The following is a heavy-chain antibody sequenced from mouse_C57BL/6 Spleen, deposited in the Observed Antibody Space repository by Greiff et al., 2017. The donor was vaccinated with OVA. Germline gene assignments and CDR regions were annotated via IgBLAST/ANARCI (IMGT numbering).Heavy chain of an antibody. CDR3: ASGGTAQGEVYYAMDY. CDR1: GYTFTSYW. J-gene: IGHJ4*01. V-gene: IGHV1-61*01. CDR2: IYPSDSDT. D-gene: IGHD3-2*02. Sequence: QVQLQQPGAELVRPGSSVKLSCKASGYTFTSYWMDWVKQRPGQGLEWIGNIYPSDSDTHYNQKFKDKATLTVDKSSSTAYMQLSSLTSADSAVDYYASGGTAQGEVYYAMDYWGQGTSVTVSS.